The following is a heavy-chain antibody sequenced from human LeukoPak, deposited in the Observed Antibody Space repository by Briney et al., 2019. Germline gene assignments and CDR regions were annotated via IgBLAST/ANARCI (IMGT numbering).Heavy chain of an antibody. V-gene: IGHV3-7*03. CDR2: IKQDASEK. CDR3: ARGRGWLEDY. D-gene: IGHD5-12*01. Sequence: GGSLRLSCAASGFTFSNYWMNWVRQAPGSGLQWVANIKQDASEKNYVDSVKGRFTISRDSAKNSLFLQMNSLRADDTAVYYCARGRGWLEDYWGQGTLVTVSS. J-gene: IGHJ4*02. CDR1: GFTFSNYW.